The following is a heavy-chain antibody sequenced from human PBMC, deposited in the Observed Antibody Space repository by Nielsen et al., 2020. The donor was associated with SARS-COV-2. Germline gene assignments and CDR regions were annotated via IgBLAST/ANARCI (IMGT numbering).Heavy chain of an antibody. CDR1: GFTFSSYA. CDR2: IWYDGSNK. Sequence: GGSLRLSCAASGFTFSSYAMSWVRQAPGKGLEWVAFIWYDGSNKYYADSVKGRFTISRDNSKNTLYLQMNSLRAEDTAVYYCARDGRHVLLWFGDIDYWGQGILVTVSS. CDR3: ARDGRHVLLWFGDIDY. V-gene: IGHV3-33*08. D-gene: IGHD3-10*01. J-gene: IGHJ4*02.